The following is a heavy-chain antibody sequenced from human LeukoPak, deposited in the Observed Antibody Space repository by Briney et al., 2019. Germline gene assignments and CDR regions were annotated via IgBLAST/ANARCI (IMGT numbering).Heavy chain of an antibody. V-gene: IGHV1-2*02. J-gene: IGHJ4*02. D-gene: IGHD6-13*01. CDR2: INPDSGGT. Sequence: ASVKVSCKASGYTFTDYYMHWVRQAPGQGLEWMGWINPDSGGTNYAQKLQGRVTMTTDTSTSTAYMELRSLRSDDTAVYYCARYSSSWYPFDYWGQGTLVTVSS. CDR3: ARYSSSWYPFDY. CDR1: GYTFTDYY.